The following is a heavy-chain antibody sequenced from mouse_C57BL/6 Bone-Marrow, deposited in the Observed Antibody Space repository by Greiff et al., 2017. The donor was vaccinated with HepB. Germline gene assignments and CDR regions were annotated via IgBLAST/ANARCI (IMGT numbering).Heavy chain of an antibody. CDR3: TESYDGYPHGYFDV. V-gene: IGHV1-15*01. Sequence: QVQLQQSGAELVRPGASVTLSCKASGYTFTDYEMHWVKQTPVHGLEWIGAIDPETGGTAYNQKFKGKAILTADKSSSTAYMELRSLTSEDSAVYYCTESYDGYPHGYFDVWGTGTTVTVSS. J-gene: IGHJ1*03. D-gene: IGHD2-3*01. CDR1: GYTFTDYE. CDR2: IDPETGGT.